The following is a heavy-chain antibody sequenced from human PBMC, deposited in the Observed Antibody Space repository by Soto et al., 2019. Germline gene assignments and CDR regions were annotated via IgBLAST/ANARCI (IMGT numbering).Heavy chain of an antibody. CDR3: AKVSAPATHYYYYYYGMDV. V-gene: IGHV3-23*01. Sequence: PGGALRLSCAASGFTFCSYSISWVPQAPGEGLGWVSAISGSGGSTYYADSVKGRFTISRDNSKNTLYLQMNSLRAEDTAVYYCAKVSAPATHYYYYYYGMDVWGQGTTVTVSS. J-gene: IGHJ6*02. D-gene: IGHD2-2*01. CDR1: GFTFCSYS. CDR2: ISGSGGST.